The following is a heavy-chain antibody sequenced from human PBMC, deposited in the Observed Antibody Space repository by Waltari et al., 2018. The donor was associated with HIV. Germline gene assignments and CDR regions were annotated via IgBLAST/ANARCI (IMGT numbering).Heavy chain of an antibody. CDR3: ARRGIQLWFYAFDI. CDR2: IYTSGST. J-gene: IGHJ3*02. CDR1: GGPIRSGSYS. V-gene: IGHV4-61*02. D-gene: IGHD5-18*01. Sequence: QVQLQESGPGLVKPSQTLSLTCTVSGGPIRSGSYSWRWIRQPAGKGLEWIGRIYTSGSTNYNPSLKSRVTISVDTSKNQFSLKLSSVTAADTAVYYCARRGIQLWFYAFDIWGQGTMVTVSS.